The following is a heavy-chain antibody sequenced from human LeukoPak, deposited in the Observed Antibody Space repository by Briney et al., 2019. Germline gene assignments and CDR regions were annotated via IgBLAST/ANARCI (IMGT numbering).Heavy chain of an antibody. V-gene: IGHV4-59*01. D-gene: IGHD6-19*01. CDR2: IYYSGST. Sequence: PSETLSLTCTVSGGSIRSYYWSWIRQPPGKGLEWIGYIYYSGSTNYNPSLKSRVTIASDTSKNQFSLKLSSVTAADTAVYYCARDLGYSSGWYDIWGHGTMVTVSS. CDR1: GGSIRSYY. J-gene: IGHJ3*02. CDR3: ARDLGYSSGWYDI.